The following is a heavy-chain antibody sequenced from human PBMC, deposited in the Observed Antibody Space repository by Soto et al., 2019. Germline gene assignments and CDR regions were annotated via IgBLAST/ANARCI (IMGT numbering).Heavy chain of an antibody. Sequence: EVQLVESGGGLVQPGGSLRLSCATSGFTFSNYWMHWVRQAPGKGPVWVSRINEDESNTNYADSVKGRFTISRDNAKNTLYLPMNSLRAEDTAVYYCARGLFLDYWGQGTRVTVSS. CDR3: ARGLFLDY. CDR1: GFTFSNYW. CDR2: INEDESNT. V-gene: IGHV3-74*01. J-gene: IGHJ4*02. D-gene: IGHD3-3*01.